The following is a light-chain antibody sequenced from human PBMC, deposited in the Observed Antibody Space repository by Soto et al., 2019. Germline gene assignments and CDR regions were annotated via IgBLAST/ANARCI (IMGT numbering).Light chain of an antibody. CDR3: QQSYSTPPIT. CDR1: QNISSS. Sequence: DIQMTQPPSTLSASVGDRVTITCRASQNISSSLAWYQQKPGKAPKLLIYGASNLESGVPSRFSGSGSGTDFTLTISSLQPEDFATYYCQQSYSTPPITFGQGTRLENK. J-gene: IGKJ5*01. V-gene: IGKV1-39*01. CDR2: GAS.